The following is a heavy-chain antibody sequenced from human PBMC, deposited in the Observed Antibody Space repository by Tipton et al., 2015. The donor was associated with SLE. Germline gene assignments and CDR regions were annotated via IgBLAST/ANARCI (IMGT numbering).Heavy chain of an antibody. CDR3: ARRNYYYGLDV. V-gene: IGHV4-34*01. Sequence: TLSLTCAVYGGSFSGFYWSWIRQPPGKGLEWIGEINQSASTNYNPSLKSRVSISVDTSKNQFSLKLSSVTAADTAVYYCARRNYYYGLDVWGQGTTVTVSS. CDR2: INQSAST. CDR1: GGSFSGFY. J-gene: IGHJ6*02.